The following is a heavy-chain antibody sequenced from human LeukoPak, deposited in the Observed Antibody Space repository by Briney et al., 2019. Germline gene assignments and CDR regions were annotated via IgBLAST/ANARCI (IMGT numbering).Heavy chain of an antibody. CDR1: GYTFTSYY. CDR2: INPSGGST. Sequence: GASVKVSCKASGYTFTSYYMHWVRQAPGQGLEWMGIINPSGGSTNYAQKFQGRVTMTRDMSTSTVYMELSSPRSEDTAVYYCARRAYDTLTGYYYFDYWGQGTLVTVSS. CDR3: ARRAYDTLTGYYYFDY. D-gene: IGHD3-9*01. J-gene: IGHJ4*02. V-gene: IGHV1-46*01.